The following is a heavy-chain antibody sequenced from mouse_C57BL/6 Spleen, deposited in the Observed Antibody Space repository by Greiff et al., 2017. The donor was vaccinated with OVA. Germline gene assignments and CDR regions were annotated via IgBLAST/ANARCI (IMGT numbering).Heavy chain of an antibody. V-gene: IGHV1-7*01. CDR1: CYTFTSYW. CDR2: LNPISGYT. J-gene: IGHJ1*03. D-gene: IGHD2-4*01. CDR3: ARYPYYDAWYVDV. Sequence: QVQLKQSGAELAKPGASVHLSCKASCYTFTSYWIHCVTQRPGQVLECIVYLNPISGYTKYNQKFKDKATLTADKSSSTAYMQLSSLTYEDSAVYYCARYPYYDAWYVDVWGTGTTVTVSS.